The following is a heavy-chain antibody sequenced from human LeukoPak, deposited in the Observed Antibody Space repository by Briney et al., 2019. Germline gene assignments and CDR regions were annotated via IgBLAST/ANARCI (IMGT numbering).Heavy chain of an antibody. D-gene: IGHD5-12*01. CDR3: ARTESGYDFPHLFDY. V-gene: IGHV1-46*01. Sequence: GASVKVSCKASGYTFTSNYIHWVRQAPGQGLEWMGMIYPRDGSTSYAQKFQGRVTITADESTSTAYMELSSLRSEDTAVYYCARTESGYDFPHLFDYWGQGTLVTVSS. J-gene: IGHJ4*02. CDR2: IYPRDGST. CDR1: GYTFTSNY.